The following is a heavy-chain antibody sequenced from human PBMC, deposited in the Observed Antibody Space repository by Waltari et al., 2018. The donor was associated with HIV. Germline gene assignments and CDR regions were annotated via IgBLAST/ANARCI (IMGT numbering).Heavy chain of an antibody. J-gene: IGHJ4*02. D-gene: IGHD1-26*01. Sequence: QVQLQESGPGLVKPSETLSLTCTVSGGSISSYYWSWIRQAPGKGLEWIGYIYYSGSTNYSPALKSRLTMSVATSKHQFSLKLSSVTAADTAVYYCARQSRGNSVGYDYWGQGTLVTVSS. CDR2: IYYSGST. V-gene: IGHV4-59*08. CDR1: GGSISSYY. CDR3: ARQSRGNSVGYDY.